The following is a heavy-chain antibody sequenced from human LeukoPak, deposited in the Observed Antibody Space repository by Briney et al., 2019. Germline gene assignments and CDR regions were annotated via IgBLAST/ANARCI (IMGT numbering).Heavy chain of an antibody. Sequence: PGGSLRLSCAASGFTFSSYGMHWVRQAPGKGLEWVAVIWYDGSNKYYADSVKGRFTISRDNSKNTLYLQMNSLRAEDTAVYYCAKASGNWNYGDYYMDVWGKGTTVTVSS. D-gene: IGHD1-7*01. CDR3: AKASGNWNYGDYYMDV. V-gene: IGHV3-33*06. CDR2: IWYDGSNK. J-gene: IGHJ6*03. CDR1: GFTFSSYG.